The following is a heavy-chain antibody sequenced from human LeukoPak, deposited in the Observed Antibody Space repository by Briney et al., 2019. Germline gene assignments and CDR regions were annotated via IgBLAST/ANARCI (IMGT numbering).Heavy chain of an antibody. V-gene: IGHV4-59*01. CDR1: GGSISSYY. Sequence: SETLSLTCAVSGGSISSYYWSWLRQPPGKGLEWIGYIYYSGSTNYNPSLKRRVTISVDTSKNQFSLKLSSVTAADTAVYYCAREYGYGDFQDAFDIWGQGTMVTVSS. CDR2: IYYSGST. J-gene: IGHJ3*02. CDR3: AREYGYGDFQDAFDI. D-gene: IGHD4-17*01.